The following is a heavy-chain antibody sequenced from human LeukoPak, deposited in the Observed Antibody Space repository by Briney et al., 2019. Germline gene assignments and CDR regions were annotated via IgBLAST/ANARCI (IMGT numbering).Heavy chain of an antibody. CDR1: GFTFDDYA. Sequence: GGSLRLSCAASGFTFDDYAMHWVRQAPGKGLEWVSGISWNSGSIGYADSVKGRFTISRDNAKNSLYLQMNSLRADDTALYYCAKDRVGNSRGWYDYWGQGTLVTVSS. J-gene: IGHJ4*02. D-gene: IGHD6-19*01. V-gene: IGHV3-9*01. CDR2: ISWNSGSI. CDR3: AKDRVGNSRGWYDY.